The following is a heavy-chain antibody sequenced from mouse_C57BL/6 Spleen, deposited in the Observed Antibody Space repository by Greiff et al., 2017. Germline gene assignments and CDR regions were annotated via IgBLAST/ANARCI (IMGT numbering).Heavy chain of an antibody. D-gene: IGHD2-1*01. Sequence: EVQLQQSGPELVKPGASVKISCKASGYSFTGYYMNWVKQSPEKSLEWIGEINPSTGGTTYNQKFKAKATLTVDKSSSTAYMQLKSLTSEDSAVYYCARSLNGNYPYYFDYWGQGTTLTVSS. CDR1: GYSFTGYY. CDR3: ARSLNGNYPYYFDY. CDR2: INPSTGGT. V-gene: IGHV1-42*01. J-gene: IGHJ2*01.